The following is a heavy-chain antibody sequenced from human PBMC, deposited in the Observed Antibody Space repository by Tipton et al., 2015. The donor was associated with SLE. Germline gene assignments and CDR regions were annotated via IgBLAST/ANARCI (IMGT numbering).Heavy chain of an antibody. Sequence: TLSLTCTVSGGSISGYYWNWIRQPPGKGLEWVGYINYSGNTNYNPSLKSRVTISVDTSKTHFSLRLNSVTAADTAVYYCARHGQRWLQFSGSSTPDYWGQGTLVTVSS. CDR2: INYSGNT. CDR3: ARHGQRWLQFSGSSTPDY. D-gene: IGHD5-24*01. J-gene: IGHJ4*02. V-gene: IGHV4-59*01. CDR1: GGSISGYY.